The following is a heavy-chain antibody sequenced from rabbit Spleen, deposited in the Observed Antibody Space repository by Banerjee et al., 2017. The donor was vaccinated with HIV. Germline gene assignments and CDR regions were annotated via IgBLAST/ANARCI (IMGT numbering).Heavy chain of an antibody. CDR3: ARNIGGIYRTAL. J-gene: IGHJ4*01. D-gene: IGHD7-1*01. V-gene: IGHV1S45*01. CDR1: GFDFNRHLY. Sequence: QEQLEESGGGLVKPEGSLTLTCKASGFDFNRHLYMCWVRQAPGKGLEWIGCIYTGSGSTYYASWAKGRFTISKTSSTTVTLQMTSLTAADTATHFCARNIGGIYRTALWGPGTLVTVS. CDR2: IYTGSGST.